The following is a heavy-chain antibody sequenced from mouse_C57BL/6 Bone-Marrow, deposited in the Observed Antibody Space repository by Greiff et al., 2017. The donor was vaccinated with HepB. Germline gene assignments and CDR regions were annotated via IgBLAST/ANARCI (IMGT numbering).Heavy chain of an antibody. CDR3: VRLGGRFHYYAMDY. J-gene: IGHJ4*01. CDR2: IRSKSNNYAT. Sequence: GGGLVQPKGSLKLSCAASGFGFNTYAMNWVRQAPGKGLEWVARIRSKSNNYATYYADSVKDRFTISRDDSESMLYLQMNNLKTEDTAMYYCVRLGGRFHYYAMDYWGQGTSVTVSS. D-gene: IGHD1-1*02. V-gene: IGHV10-1*01. CDR1: GFGFNTYA.